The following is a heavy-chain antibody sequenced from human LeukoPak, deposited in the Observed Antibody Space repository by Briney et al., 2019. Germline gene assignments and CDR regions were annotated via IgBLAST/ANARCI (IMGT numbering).Heavy chain of an antibody. CDR2: ISGSGGST. V-gene: IGHV3-23*01. J-gene: IGHJ3*02. CDR1: GFTFSSYA. D-gene: IGHD3-22*01. Sequence: GGSLRLPCAASGFTFSSYAMSWVRQAPGKGLEWVSAISGSGGSTYYADSVKGRFTISRDNSKNTLYLQMNSLRAEDTAVYYCAKRDRYYYDSSGYPDGAFDIWGQGTMVTVSS. CDR3: AKRDRYYYDSSGYPDGAFDI.